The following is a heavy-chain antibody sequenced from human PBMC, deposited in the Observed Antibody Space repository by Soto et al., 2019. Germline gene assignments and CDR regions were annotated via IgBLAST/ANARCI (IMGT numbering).Heavy chain of an antibody. CDR1: GGSISSYY. D-gene: IGHD6-19*01. Sequence: SETLSLSCTVSGGSISSYYWSWIRQPPGKGLEWIGYIYYSGSTNYNPSLKSRVTISVDTSKNQFSLKLSSVTAADTAVYYCARDSSGWYYYGMDVWGQGTTVTVSS. V-gene: IGHV4-59*01. CDR2: IYYSGST. CDR3: ARDSSGWYYYGMDV. J-gene: IGHJ6*02.